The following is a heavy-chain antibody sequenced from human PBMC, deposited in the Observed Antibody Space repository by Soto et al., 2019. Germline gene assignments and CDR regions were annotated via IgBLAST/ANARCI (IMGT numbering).Heavy chain of an antibody. CDR3: ARRSCSSTSCFTDYYGMDV. V-gene: IGHV5-10-1*01. Sequence: PGQSLTISCEASGYSFTSYWISWVRQMPGKGLEWMGRIDPSDSYTNYSPSFQGHVTISADKSISTAYLQWSSLKASDTPMYYCARRSCSSTSCFTDYYGMDVWGQGTTVTVSS. D-gene: IGHD2-2*02. J-gene: IGHJ6*02. CDR2: IDPSDSYT. CDR1: GYSFTSYW.